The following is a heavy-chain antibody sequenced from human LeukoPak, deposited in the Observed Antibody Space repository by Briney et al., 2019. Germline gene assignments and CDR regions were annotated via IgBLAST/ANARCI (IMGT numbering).Heavy chain of an antibody. V-gene: IGHV3-9*01. CDR3: ARDHDGTAGY. D-gene: IGHD1-1*01. CDR1: GFTFDDYA. CDR2: ISWNSGSI. Sequence: GGSLRLSCAASGFTFDDYAMHWVRQAPGKGLEWVSGISWNSGSIGYADSVKGRFTISRDNAKNSLYLQMNSLRAEDTAVYYCARDHDGTAGYWGQGTLVTVSS. J-gene: IGHJ4*02.